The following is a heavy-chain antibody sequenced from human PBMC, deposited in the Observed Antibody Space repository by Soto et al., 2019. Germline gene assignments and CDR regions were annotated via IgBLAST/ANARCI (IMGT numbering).Heavy chain of an antibody. D-gene: IGHD3-10*01. V-gene: IGHV3-21*01. CDR3: AIRVSGLWPYYYYYGMDV. CDR1: GFTFSSYS. CDR2: ISSSSSYI. Sequence: EVQLVESGGGLVKPGGSLRLSCAASGFTFSSYSMNWVRQAPGKGLEWVSAISSSSSYIDDAYSVKGRFTIYRDNAKNSLYPQMKSLRAEDTAVYYCAIRVSGLWPYYYYYGMDVWGQGTTVTVSS. J-gene: IGHJ6*02.